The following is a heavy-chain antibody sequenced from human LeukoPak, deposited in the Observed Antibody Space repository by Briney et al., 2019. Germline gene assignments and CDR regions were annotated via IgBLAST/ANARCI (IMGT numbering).Heavy chain of an antibody. Sequence: GGSLRLSCAASGFTFSSHWMHWVRQAPGKGLVWVSRISENRYTTNYADSVKGRFTISRDNSKNTLYLQMNSLRAEDTAVYYCAKYVGQWLPPLFDYWGQGTLVTVSS. CDR2: ISENRYTT. D-gene: IGHD6-19*01. CDR3: AKYVGQWLPPLFDY. J-gene: IGHJ4*02. CDR1: GFTFSSHW. V-gene: IGHV3-74*01.